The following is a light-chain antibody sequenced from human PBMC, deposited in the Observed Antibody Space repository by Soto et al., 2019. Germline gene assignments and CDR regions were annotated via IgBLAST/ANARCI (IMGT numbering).Light chain of an antibody. J-gene: IGKJ5*01. CDR2: AAS. Sequence: ENVLTQCPGTLSLSPGERATLACRASQSLSINYVAWYQQRPGQAPRLLIYAASSRAAGIPDRFSGSGSGTDFTLDISRLEPEDFAVYYCQEYENTPGTFGRGTRLEVK. CDR3: QEYENTPGT. V-gene: IGKV3-20*01. CDR1: QSLSINY.